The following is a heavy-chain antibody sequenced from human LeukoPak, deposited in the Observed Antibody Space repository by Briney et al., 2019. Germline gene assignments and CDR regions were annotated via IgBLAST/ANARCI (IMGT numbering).Heavy chain of an antibody. J-gene: IGHJ5*02. CDR2: IYSGGST. Sequence: GGSLRLSCAASGFTVSSNYMSWVRQAPGKGLEWVSVIYSGGSTYYADSVKGRFTISRDNSKNTLYLQMNSLRAEDTAVYYCARDVSYYDFWSGYYHWFDPWGQGTLVTVSS. V-gene: IGHV3-66*02. D-gene: IGHD3-3*01. CDR3: ARDVSYYDFWSGYYHWFDP. CDR1: GFTVSSNY.